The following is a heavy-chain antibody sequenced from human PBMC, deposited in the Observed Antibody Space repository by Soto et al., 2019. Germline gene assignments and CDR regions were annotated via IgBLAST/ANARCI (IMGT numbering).Heavy chain of an antibody. Sequence: QVQLVQSGAEVKKPGSSVKVSCKASGGTFSSYAISWVRQAPGQGLEWMGGIIPIFGTANYAQKFQGRVTXHAREXXSTAYMELSSLRSEDTAVYYCARDPGAVAGSSFDYWGQGTLVTVSS. CDR2: IIPIFGTA. J-gene: IGHJ4*02. D-gene: IGHD6-19*01. CDR3: ARDPGAVAGSSFDY. CDR1: GGTFSSYA. V-gene: IGHV1-69*12.